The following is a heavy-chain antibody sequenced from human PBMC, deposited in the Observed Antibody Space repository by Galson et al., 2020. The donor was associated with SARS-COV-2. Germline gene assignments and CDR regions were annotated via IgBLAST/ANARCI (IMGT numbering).Heavy chain of an antibody. CDR2: INPNSGGT. J-gene: IGHJ6*02. CDR1: GYTFTGYY. Sequence: ASVKVSCKASGYTFTGYYMHWVRQAPGQGLEWMGWINPNSGGTNYAQKFQGWVTMTRDTSISTAYMELSRLRSDDTAVYYCAREGPATTVVTPSYYYGMDVWGQGTTVTVSS. V-gene: IGHV1-2*04. D-gene: IGHD4-17*01. CDR3: AREGPATTVVTPSYYYGMDV.